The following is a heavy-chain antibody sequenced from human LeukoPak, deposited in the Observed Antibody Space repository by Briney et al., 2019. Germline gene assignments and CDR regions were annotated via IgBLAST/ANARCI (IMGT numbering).Heavy chain of an antibody. J-gene: IGHJ3*01. CDR2: IRSTANGGTT. D-gene: IGHD3-22*01. Sequence: GGSLRLSCAASGITFSRYSMNWVRQAPGKGLEWVGRIRSTANGGTTENAASVKGRFTFSRDDSNRIAYLQMNSLKTEDTGVYYCTRLYESSAYDGRLDAFDVWGQGTMVTVSS. V-gene: IGHV3-49*04. CDR3: TRLYESSAYDGRLDAFDV. CDR1: GITFSRYS.